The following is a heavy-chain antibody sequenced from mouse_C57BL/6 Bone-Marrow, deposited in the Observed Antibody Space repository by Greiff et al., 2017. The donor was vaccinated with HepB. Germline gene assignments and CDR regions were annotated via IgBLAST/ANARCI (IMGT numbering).Heavy chain of an antibody. D-gene: IGHD2-3*01. CDR1: GFTFSSYG. J-gene: IGHJ4*01. CDR3: ARRWPMVTTGYYAMDY. Sequence: EVKLMESGGDLVKPGGSLKLSCAASGFTFSSYGMSWVRQTPDKRLEWVATISSGGSYTYYPDSVKGRFTISRDNAKNTLYLQMSSLKSEDTAMYYCARRWPMVTTGYYAMDYWGQGTSVTVSS. V-gene: IGHV5-6*01. CDR2: ISSGGSYT.